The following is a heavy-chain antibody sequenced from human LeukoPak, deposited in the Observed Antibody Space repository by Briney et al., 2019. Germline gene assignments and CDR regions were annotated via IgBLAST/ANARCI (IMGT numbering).Heavy chain of an antibody. J-gene: IGHJ4*02. Sequence: GGSLRLSCAASGFTFSSYGMHWVRQAPGKGLEWVAVISYDGSNKYYADSVKGRFTISRDNSKNTLYLQMNSLRAEDTAVYYCAKDHESPRYSSGWYEPYYFDYWGQGTLVTVSS. CDR3: AKDHESPRYSSGWYEPYYFDY. V-gene: IGHV3-30*18. CDR1: GFTFSSYG. CDR2: ISYDGSNK. D-gene: IGHD6-19*01.